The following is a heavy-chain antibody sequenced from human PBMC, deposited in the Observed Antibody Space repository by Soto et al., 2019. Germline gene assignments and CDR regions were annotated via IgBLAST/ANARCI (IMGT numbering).Heavy chain of an antibody. V-gene: IGHV5-51*01. CDR3: ARPGSNSSDY. Sequence: GEYLMIYCKCPGYRFTPYWIGWVRGMPGKSVEWMGIFNPRDSDTRYSPSFQGQVTISADKSINTVYLQWSSLKDSDTAMYYCARPGSNSSDYWGQGTLVTVSS. CDR1: GYRFTPYW. D-gene: IGHD6-6*01. J-gene: IGHJ4*02. CDR2: FNPRDSDT.